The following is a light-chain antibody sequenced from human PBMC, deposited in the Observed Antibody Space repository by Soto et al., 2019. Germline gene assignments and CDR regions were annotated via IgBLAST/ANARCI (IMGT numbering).Light chain of an antibody. Sequence: QAVVTQPPSVSGAPGQRVTISCTGSSSNIGAGYDVHWYQQLPGTAPKLLIHGNIIRPSGVPDRFSGSKSGTSASLAITGLQAEDEADYYCQSYDISLSGSVFGGGTKLTVL. CDR1: SSNIGAGYD. V-gene: IGLV1-40*01. CDR3: QSYDISLSGSV. CDR2: GNI. J-gene: IGLJ2*01.